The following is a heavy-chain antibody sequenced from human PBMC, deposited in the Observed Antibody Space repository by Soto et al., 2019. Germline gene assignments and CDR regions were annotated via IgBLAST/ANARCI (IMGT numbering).Heavy chain of an antibody. CDR3: AKGSSSSRPYCFDH. Sequence: QTGGSLRLSCAASRFTFSNYAMSWVRQAPGEGLEWVSAISGSGVGTYYADSVKGRFTISRDNSKNTLSLQMNSLRAEDTAVYYCAKGSSSSRPYCFDHWGQGTLVTVSS. J-gene: IGHJ4*02. CDR1: RFTFSNYA. D-gene: IGHD6-6*01. V-gene: IGHV3-23*01. CDR2: ISGSGVGT.